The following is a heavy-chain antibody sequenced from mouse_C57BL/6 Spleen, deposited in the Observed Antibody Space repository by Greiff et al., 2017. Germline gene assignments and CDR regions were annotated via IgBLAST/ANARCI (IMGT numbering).Heavy chain of an antibody. D-gene: IGHD1-1*01. V-gene: IGHV1-80*01. CDR1: GYAFSSYW. CDR2: IYPGDGDT. J-gene: IGHJ1*03. Sequence: QVQLQQSGAELVKPGASVKISCKASGYAFSSYWMNWVKQRPGKGLEWIGQIYPGDGDTNYNGKFKGKATLTADKSSSTAYMQLSSLTSEDSAVYFGARSLTTVVGDYWYFDVWGTGTTVTVSS. CDR3: ARSLTTVVGDYWYFDV.